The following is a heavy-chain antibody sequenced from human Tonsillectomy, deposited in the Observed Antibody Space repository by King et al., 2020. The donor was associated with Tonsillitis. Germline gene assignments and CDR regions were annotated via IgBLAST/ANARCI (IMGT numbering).Heavy chain of an antibody. V-gene: IGHV5-10-1*03. D-gene: IGHD6-13*01. CDR2: IDPSDSYT. CDR1: GYSFTSYC. CDR3: ARRATEYSSSPSYYYYMDV. J-gene: IGHJ6*03. Sequence: QLVQSGAEVKKPGESLRISCKGSGYSFTSYCISWVRQMPGKGLEWMGRIDPSDSYTHYSPSFQGHVTISAYKSISTAYLQWSSLKASDTAVYYCARRATEYSSSPSYYYYMDVWGKGTTVTVSS.